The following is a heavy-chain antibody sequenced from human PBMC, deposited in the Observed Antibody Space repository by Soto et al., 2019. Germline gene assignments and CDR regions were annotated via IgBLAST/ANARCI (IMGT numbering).Heavy chain of an antibody. Sequence: GGSLRLSCAASGFTFDDYTMHWVRQAPGKGLEWVSLISWDGGSTYYADSVKGRFTISRDNSKNSLYLQMNSLRTEDTALYYCPKGVERRLMQNYYYYGMDVWGQGTTVTVSS. V-gene: IGHV3-43*01. J-gene: IGHJ6*02. CDR1: GFTFDDYT. D-gene: IGHD1-1*01. CDR2: ISWDGGST. CDR3: PKGVERRLMQNYYYYGMDV.